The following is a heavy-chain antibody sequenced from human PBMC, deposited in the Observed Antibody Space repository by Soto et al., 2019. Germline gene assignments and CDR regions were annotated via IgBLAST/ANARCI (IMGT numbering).Heavy chain of an antibody. J-gene: IGHJ5*02. V-gene: IGHV3-23*01. CDR2: ISGSGGST. D-gene: IGHD6-19*01. CDR1: GFTFSTYA. Sequence: QPGGSLRLSCAASGFTFSTYAMTWVRQAPGKGLEWVSAISGSGGSTYYTDSMKGRFTISRDNSKNTLYLQMNSLRAEDTAVYYCARGSPQISGWLNWFDPWGQGTLVTVSS. CDR3: ARGSPQISGWLNWFDP.